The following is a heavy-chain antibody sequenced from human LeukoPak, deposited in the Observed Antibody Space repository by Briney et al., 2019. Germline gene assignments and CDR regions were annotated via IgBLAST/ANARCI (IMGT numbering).Heavy chain of an antibody. V-gene: IGHV4-38-2*02. J-gene: IGHJ4*02. CDR3: ARVMDYGDSGPKYYFGY. D-gene: IGHD4-17*01. CDR1: GYSISSGYY. Sequence: SETLSLTCTVSGYSISSGYYWGWIRQPPGKGLEWIANVYHSGSTYCNPSLRSRVTISVDTSRNQFSLKLSSVTAADTAVYYCARVMDYGDSGPKYYFGYWGQGTLVTVSS. CDR2: VYHSGST.